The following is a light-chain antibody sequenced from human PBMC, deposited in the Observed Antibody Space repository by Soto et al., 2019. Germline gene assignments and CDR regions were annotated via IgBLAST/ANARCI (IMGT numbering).Light chain of an antibody. CDR2: WGS. Sequence: DSVMTQSPLSLPVTPGEPASISCRSSQSLLHSNGYNYLDWYLQKPGQSPQLLIYWGSNRSSGVPDRFSGSGSATDFTLKISRVEAEDVGIYYGMRPVQASQPSGQGTVVDIK. V-gene: IGKV2-28*01. CDR1: QSLLHSNGYNY. CDR3: MRPVQASQP. J-gene: IGKJ1*01.